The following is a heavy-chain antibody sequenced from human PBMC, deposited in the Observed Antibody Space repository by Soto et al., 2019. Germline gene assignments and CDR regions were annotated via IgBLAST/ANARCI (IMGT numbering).Heavy chain of an antibody. D-gene: IGHD3-9*01. CDR1: GYSFTSYW. J-gene: IGHJ5*02. CDR2: IYPGDSDT. CDR3: ARQGPRGVRYFDWLPRFDP. Sequence: GESLKISCKGSGYSFTSYWIAWVRQMPGKGLEWMGIIYPGDSDTRYSPSFQGQVTISADKSISTAYLQWSSLKASDTAMYYCARQGPRGVRYFDWLPRFDPWGQGTLVTVSS. V-gene: IGHV5-51*01.